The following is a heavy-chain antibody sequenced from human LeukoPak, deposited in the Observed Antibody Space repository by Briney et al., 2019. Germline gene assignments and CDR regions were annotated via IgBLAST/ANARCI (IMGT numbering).Heavy chain of an antibody. J-gene: IGHJ6*02. D-gene: IGHD6-13*01. CDR2: ISGSGGST. CDR1: GFTFSSYA. Sequence: GGSLRLSCAASGFTFSSYAMSWVRQAPGKGLEWVSAISGSGGSTYYADSVKGRFTISRHNSKNTLYLQMNSLRPDDTAVYYCASSAAGFYGMDVWGQGATVTVSS. V-gene: IGHV3-23*01. CDR3: ASSAAGFYGMDV.